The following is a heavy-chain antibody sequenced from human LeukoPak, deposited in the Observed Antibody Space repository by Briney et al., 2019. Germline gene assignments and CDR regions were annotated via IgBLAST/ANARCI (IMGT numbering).Heavy chain of an antibody. CDR3: AKDNYYNGSGAFDI. Sequence: GGPLRLSCAASGFTFDDYAMHWVRQAPGKGLEWVSGIGWNSGSIGYADSVKGRFTISRDNAKNSLYLQMNSLRAEDMALYYCAKDNYYNGSGAFDIWGQGTMVTVSS. D-gene: IGHD3-10*01. CDR1: GFTFDDYA. J-gene: IGHJ3*02. CDR2: IGWNSGSI. V-gene: IGHV3-9*03.